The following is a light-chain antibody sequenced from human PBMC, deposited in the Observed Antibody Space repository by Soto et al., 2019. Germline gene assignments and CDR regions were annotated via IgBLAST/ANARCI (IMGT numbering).Light chain of an antibody. J-gene: IGKJ5*01. CDR1: QGISSY. CDR3: QQSYSTPRT. Sequence: DIQLTQSPSFLSASVGDRVTITCRASQGISSYLAWYQQKPGKAPKLLIYAAFPLEDGVPSRFSGSGSGTDFTLTISSLQPEDFATYYCQQSYSTPRTFGQGTRLEIK. V-gene: IGKV1-39*01. CDR2: AAF.